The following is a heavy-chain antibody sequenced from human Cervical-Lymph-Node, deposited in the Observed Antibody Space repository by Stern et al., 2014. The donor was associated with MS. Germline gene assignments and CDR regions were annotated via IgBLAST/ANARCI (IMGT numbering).Heavy chain of an antibody. CDR3: VHPTKTASTSFDF. CDR1: GFSLTTRGLG. D-gene: IGHD6-13*01. V-gene: IGHV2-5*02. Sequence: QITLKESGPPLVKPTQTLTLTCAFSGFSLTTRGLGVGWIRQPPGKALEWLALVYWDDDKRYSPSLKSRLTISKGTSKNQVVLTMTNMDPVDTGTYYCVHPTKTASTSFDFWGQGTLVTVSS. J-gene: IGHJ4*02. CDR2: VYWDDDK.